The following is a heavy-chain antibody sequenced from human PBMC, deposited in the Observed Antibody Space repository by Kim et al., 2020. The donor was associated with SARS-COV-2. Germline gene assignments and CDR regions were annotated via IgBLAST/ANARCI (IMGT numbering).Heavy chain of an antibody. D-gene: IGHD1-1*01. Sequence: PSFQGQVTISADKSINAAFLQWSSLKASDTAMYYCARRRGNWNDAHCFDPWGQGTLVTVSS. CDR3: ARRRGNWNDAHCFDP. V-gene: IGHV5-51*01. J-gene: IGHJ5*02.